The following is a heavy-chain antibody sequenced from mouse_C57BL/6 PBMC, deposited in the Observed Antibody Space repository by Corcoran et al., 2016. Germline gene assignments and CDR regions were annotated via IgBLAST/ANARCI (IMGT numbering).Heavy chain of an antibody. Sequence: QVQLQQSGAELVRPGTSVKMSCKASGYTFTNYWIGWAKQRPGHGLEWIGDIYPGGGYTNYNEKFKGKATLTADKSSSTAYMQFSSLTSEDSAIYYCAREGYDYDFAYWGQGTLVTVSA. J-gene: IGHJ3*01. CDR1: GYTFTNYW. CDR3: AREGYDYDFAY. CDR2: IYPGGGYT. V-gene: IGHV1-63*01. D-gene: IGHD2-4*01.